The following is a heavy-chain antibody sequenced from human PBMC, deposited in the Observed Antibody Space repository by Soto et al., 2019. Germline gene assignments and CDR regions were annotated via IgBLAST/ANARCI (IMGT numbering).Heavy chain of an antibody. V-gene: IGHV4-34*01. CDR3: ARERYYYGSGSPWYYYGMDV. CDR1: GDSISSYY. J-gene: IGHJ6*02. D-gene: IGHD3-10*01. Sequence: SETLSLTCTVSGDSISSYYWSWIRQPPGKGLEWIGEINHSGSTNYNPSLKSRVTISVDTSKNQFSLKLSSVTAADTAVYYCARERYYYGSGSPWYYYGMDVWGQGTTVTVSS. CDR2: INHSGST.